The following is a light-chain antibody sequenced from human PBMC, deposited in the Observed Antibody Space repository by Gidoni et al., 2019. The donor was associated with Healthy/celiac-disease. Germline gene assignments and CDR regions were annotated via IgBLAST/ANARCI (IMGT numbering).Light chain of an antibody. CDR3: QQDNSFPT. Sequence: IQMTESPSSVSASVGDRGTITCRVSQGISSWLSWYQQKPGKAPKLMIDAASSLQSGVPSRFSGSGSRTDFTLTISRQQPEDFATYYCQQDNSFPTFGQGTKLEIK. CDR2: AAS. J-gene: IGKJ2*01. CDR1: QGISSW. V-gene: IGKV1D-12*01.